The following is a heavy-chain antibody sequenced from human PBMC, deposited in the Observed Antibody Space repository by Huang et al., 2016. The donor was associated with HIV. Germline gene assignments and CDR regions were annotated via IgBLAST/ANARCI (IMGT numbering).Heavy chain of an antibody. J-gene: IGHJ3*02. CDR2: ILNDGRNN. Sequence: QVQLVESGGGVVQPGRSLRLSCAASGFPFNNHAMHWVRQAQGKGLDWVAVILNDGRNNYYADSVKGRFTISRDSSKSTLFLHMTSLRTEDTAVYYCAGAKDTWDAYDIWGQGTMVIVSS. V-gene: IGHV3-30*04. CDR1: GFPFNNHA. D-gene: IGHD5-18*01. CDR3: AGAKDTWDAYDI.